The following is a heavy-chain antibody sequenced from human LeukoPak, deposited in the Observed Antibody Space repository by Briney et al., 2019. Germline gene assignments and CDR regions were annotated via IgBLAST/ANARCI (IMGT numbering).Heavy chain of an antibody. CDR3: ARGRFTRSYSYGQGYFDP. Sequence: SETLSLTCTVSGGSISSSFYYWGWIRQPPGKGLEWIGSIYHSGSTYYNPSLKSRVTISVDTSKNQFSLKLSSVTAADTAVYYCARGRFTRSYSYGQGYFDPWGRGTLVTVSS. J-gene: IGHJ2*01. CDR2: IYHSGST. V-gene: IGHV4-39*07. CDR1: GGSISSSFYY. D-gene: IGHD5-18*01.